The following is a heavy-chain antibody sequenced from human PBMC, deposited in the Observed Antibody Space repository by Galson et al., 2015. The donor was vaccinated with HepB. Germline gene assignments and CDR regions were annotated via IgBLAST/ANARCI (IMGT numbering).Heavy chain of an antibody. D-gene: IGHD3-10*01. CDR3: ARGSTMVRGVIGYFDL. Sequence: SVKVSCKASGGTFSSYAISWVRQAPGQGLEWMGGIIPIFGTANYAQKFQGRVTITADESTSTAYMELSSLRSEDTAVYYCARGSTMVRGVIGYFDLWGRGTLVTVSS. CDR2: IIPIFGTA. J-gene: IGHJ2*01. V-gene: IGHV1-69*13. CDR1: GGTFSSYA.